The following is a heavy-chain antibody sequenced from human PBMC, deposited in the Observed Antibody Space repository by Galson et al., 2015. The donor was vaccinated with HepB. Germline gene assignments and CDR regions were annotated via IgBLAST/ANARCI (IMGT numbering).Heavy chain of an antibody. CDR1: GFTFSSYG. CDR3: AKDSVLLWFGEPLGYYGMDV. CDR2: ISYDGSNK. Sequence: SLRLSCAASGFTFSSYGMHWVRQAPGKGLEWVAVISYDGSNKYYADSVKGRFTISRDNSKNTLYLQMNSLRAEDTAVYYCAKDSVLLWFGEPLGYYGMDVWGQGTAVTVSS. J-gene: IGHJ6*02. V-gene: IGHV3-30*18. D-gene: IGHD3-10*01.